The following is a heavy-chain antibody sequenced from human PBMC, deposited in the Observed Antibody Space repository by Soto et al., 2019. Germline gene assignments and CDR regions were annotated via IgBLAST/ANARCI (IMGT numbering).Heavy chain of an antibody. D-gene: IGHD3-16*01. Sequence: EVSLLESGGGLIQPGESLRLSCAASGFRFDYYAMNWVRQAPGKGLEWVSIISDDGRTTHYTDSVKGRFTISRDNSKTTLYLQGNSPRNGDTAVYYCAKDLGGGVGALDIWGQGTMVIVSS. CDR3: AKDLGGGVGALDI. CDR2: ISDDGRTT. CDR1: GFRFDYYA. J-gene: IGHJ3*02. V-gene: IGHV3-23*01.